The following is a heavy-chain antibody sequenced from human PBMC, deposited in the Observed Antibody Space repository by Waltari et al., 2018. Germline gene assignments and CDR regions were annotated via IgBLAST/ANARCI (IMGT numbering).Heavy chain of an antibody. Sequence: QLQLQESGPGLVEPSETLSLTCTVSGASISSSSYYWAWIRQPPGKDLEYIGSVYSGGSTHYNPSLKSRVTVSVDTSQNHFSLKLSSVTAADTAVYYCARGKYQLLYGLQRGWFDPWGPGTLVTVSS. V-gene: IGHV4-39*07. D-gene: IGHD2-2*02. CDR3: ARGKYQLLYGLQRGWFDP. J-gene: IGHJ5*02. CDR1: GASISSSSYY. CDR2: VYSGGST.